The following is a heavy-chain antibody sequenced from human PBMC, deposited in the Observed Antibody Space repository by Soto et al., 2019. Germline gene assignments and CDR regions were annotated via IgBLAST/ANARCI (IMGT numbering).Heavy chain of an antibody. CDR3: AEIVGATNGWFDP. V-gene: IGHV1-69*01. J-gene: IGHJ5*02. CDR2: TTPLVGTT. Sequence: QVQLVQSGAEVKKPGSSVKVSCKTSGGTFSSFAINWVRQAPGQGLEWMGGTTPLVGTTDYAQKFQGRVTITADESTGTVYMELSSLRSEDTAIYYCAEIVGATNGWFDPWGQGTLVTVSS. CDR1: GGTFSSFA. D-gene: IGHD1-26*01.